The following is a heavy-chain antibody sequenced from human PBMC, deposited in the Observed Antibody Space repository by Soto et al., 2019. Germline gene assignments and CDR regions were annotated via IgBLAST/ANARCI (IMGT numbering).Heavy chain of an antibody. CDR2: ISAYNGNT. J-gene: IGHJ4*02. V-gene: IGHV1-18*04. CDR1: GYTFTSYG. CDR3: ARAEHYDSSGYYYPFDY. Sequence: ASLKVSCKASGYTFTSYGISWVRQAPGQGLEWMGWISAYNGNTNYAQKLQGRVTMTTDTSTSTAYMELRSLRSDDTAVYYCARAEHYDSSGYYYPFDYWGQGALVTVSS. D-gene: IGHD3-22*01.